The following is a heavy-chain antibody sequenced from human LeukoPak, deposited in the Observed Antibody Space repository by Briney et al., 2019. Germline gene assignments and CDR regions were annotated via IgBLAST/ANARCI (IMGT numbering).Heavy chain of an antibody. D-gene: IGHD7-27*01. Sequence: ASVKVSCKASGYTFTSYYMHWVRQAPGQGLEWMGIINPSGGSTSYAQKFQGRVTMTRDTSTSTVYMELSSLRSEDTAVYYCARTLFRRTGLDAFDIWGQGTMVTVSS. V-gene: IGHV1-46*01. CDR1: GYTFTSYY. CDR3: ARTLFRRTGLDAFDI. CDR2: INPSGGST. J-gene: IGHJ3*02.